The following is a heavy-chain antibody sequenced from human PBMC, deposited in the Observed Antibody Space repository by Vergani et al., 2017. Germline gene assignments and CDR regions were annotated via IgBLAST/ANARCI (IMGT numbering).Heavy chain of an antibody. CDR1: GGSISSSSYY. Sequence: QLQLQESGPGLVKPSETLSLTCTVSGGSISSSSYYWGWIRQPPGKGLEWIGSIYYSGSTYYNPSLKSRVTISVDTSKNQFSLKLSSVTAADTAVYYCAREEHSGYELYYYYYGMDVWGQGTTVTVSS. D-gene: IGHD5-12*01. V-gene: IGHV4-39*07. CDR3: AREEHSGYELYYYYYGMDV. CDR2: IYYSGST. J-gene: IGHJ6*02.